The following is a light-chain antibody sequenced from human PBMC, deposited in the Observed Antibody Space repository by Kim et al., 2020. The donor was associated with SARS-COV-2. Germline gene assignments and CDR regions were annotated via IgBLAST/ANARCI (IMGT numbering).Light chain of an antibody. CDR1: SLRSYY. Sequence: SSELTQDPAVSVALGQTVRITCQGDSLRSYYASWYQQKPGQAPVLVIYGKNNRPSGITDRFSGSSSGNTASLTITGAQAEDEADYYSNSRDSSGNHLVFG. CDR2: GKN. CDR3: NSRDSSGNHLV. V-gene: IGLV3-19*01. J-gene: IGLJ2*01.